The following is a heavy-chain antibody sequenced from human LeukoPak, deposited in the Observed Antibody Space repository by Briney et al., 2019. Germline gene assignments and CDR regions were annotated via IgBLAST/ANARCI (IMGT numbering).Heavy chain of an antibody. J-gene: IGHJ4*02. V-gene: IGHV3-23*01. CDR2: MIISGGST. CDR3: ARETKIDY. D-gene: IGHD1-7*01. Sequence: GGSLRLSCAASGFTFSSYAMTWVRQVPGKGLEWVSSMIISGGSTYYADSVKGRFTISGDNSKNTLYLQMNSLRVEDTALYFCARETKIDYWGQGALVTVSS. CDR1: GFTFSSYA.